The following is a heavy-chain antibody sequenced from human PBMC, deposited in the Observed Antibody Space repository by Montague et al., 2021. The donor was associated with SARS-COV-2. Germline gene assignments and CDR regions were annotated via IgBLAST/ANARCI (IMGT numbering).Heavy chain of an antibody. J-gene: IGHJ3*01. CDR2: MSAGGNTR. Sequence: SLRLSCAGTGFSFSTYNTNWVRQAPGKGLEWISHMSAGGNTRYYADSVKGRFTVSRDNAKNSLYLQMDSLRAEDTAVYYCAVYTAVVLGQGTTVTVSS. V-gene: IGHV3-48*03. CDR1: GFSFSTYN. D-gene: IGHD5-18*01. CDR3: AVYTAVV.